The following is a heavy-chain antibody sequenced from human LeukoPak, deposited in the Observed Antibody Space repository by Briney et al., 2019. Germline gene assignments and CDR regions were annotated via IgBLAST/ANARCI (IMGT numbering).Heavy chain of an antibody. CDR1: GFIVSSNY. J-gene: IGHJ4*02. Sequence: GGSLRLSCAASGFIVSSNYMSWVRQAPGKGLEWASVIYSGGSTYYADSVRGRFTISRDSSKNTLYLQMTSLRAEDTAVYYCARDLDYWGQGTLVTVSS. CDR2: IYSGGST. V-gene: IGHV3-53*01. CDR3: ARDLDY.